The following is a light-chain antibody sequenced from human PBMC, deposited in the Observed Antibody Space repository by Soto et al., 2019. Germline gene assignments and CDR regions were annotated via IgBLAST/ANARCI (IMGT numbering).Light chain of an antibody. CDR3: QVFGSSPRYT. CDR1: ESVTSTY. V-gene: IGKV3-20*01. J-gene: IGKJ2*01. Sequence: EIVLTQSPGTLSLSPGGRATLSCRTSESVTSTYLAWYQQKPGQPPRLLIYAASSRATGIPDRFSGSGSGTDFTLTISRLEPEDFAVYYCQVFGSSPRYTFGRGTKLEIK. CDR2: AAS.